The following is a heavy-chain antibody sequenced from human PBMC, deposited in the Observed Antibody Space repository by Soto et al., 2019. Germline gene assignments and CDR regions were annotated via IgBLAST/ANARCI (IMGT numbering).Heavy chain of an antibody. CDR1: GFTFSSYG. V-gene: IGHV3-33*01. D-gene: IGHD6-19*01. CDR3: ARVQIPIAVGDAFDI. Sequence: PGGSLRLSCAASGFTFSSYGMHWVRQAPGKGLEWVAVIWYDGSNKYYADSVKGRFTISRDNSKNTLYLQMNGLRAEDTAVYYCARVQIPIAVGDAFDIWGQGKMVTFS. CDR2: IWYDGSNK. J-gene: IGHJ3*02.